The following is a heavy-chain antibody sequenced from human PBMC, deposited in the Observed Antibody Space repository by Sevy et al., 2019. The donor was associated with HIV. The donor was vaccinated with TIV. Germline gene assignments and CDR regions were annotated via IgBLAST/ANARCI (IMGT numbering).Heavy chain of an antibody. CDR1: GYTLTELS. D-gene: IGHD2-2*01. Sequence: ASVKVSCKVSGYTLTELSMHWVRQAPGKGLEWMGGFDPEDGETIYAQKFQGRVTMTEDTSTDTAYMELSSLRSEDTAVYYCATGANGGGGSSTSWTLDYWGQGTLVTVSS. CDR3: ATGANGGGGSSTSWTLDY. V-gene: IGHV1-24*01. CDR2: FDPEDGET. J-gene: IGHJ4*02.